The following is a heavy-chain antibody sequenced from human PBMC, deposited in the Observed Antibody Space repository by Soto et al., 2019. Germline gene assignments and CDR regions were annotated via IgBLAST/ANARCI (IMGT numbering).Heavy chain of an antibody. V-gene: IGHV3-73*01. CDR1: GFTFSKYA. CDR3: SRDDSDWFFN. D-gene: IGHD3-9*01. CDR2: ISYNGESYAK. J-gene: IGHJ4*02. Sequence: GGSLRLSCAASGFTFSKYAMTWARQAPGKGLEWVSAISYNGESYAKTYDVSVKGRFTISRDDSKKTAYLQMNSLESEDTAVYYCSRDDSDWFFNWGRGTLVTVSS.